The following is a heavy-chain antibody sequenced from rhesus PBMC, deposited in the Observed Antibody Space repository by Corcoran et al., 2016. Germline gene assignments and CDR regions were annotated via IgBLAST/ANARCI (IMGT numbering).Heavy chain of an antibody. CDR3: TRGGYGSSYGLDS. J-gene: IGHJ6*01. CDR1: GFSLTTSGMG. Sequence: QVTLKESGPALVKPTQTLTLTCTFSGFSLTTSGMGVGWIRQPPGKALEWLALIYWDDDKRYSTSLKSRLTISKDTSKNQVLLTMTNMDPMDTATYCCTRGGYGSSYGLDSWGQGVVVTVSS. D-gene: IGHD4-29*01. CDR2: IYWDDDK. V-gene: IGHV2-152*01.